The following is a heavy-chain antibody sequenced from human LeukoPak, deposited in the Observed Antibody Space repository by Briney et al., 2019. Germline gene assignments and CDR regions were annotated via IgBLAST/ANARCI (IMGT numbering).Heavy chain of an antibody. D-gene: IGHD1-26*01. V-gene: IGHV4-59*01. CDR3: ARVIGWELPPATIDY. J-gene: IGHJ4*02. CDR2: IYYSGST. Sequence: SETLSLTCTVPGGSISSYYWSWIRQPPGKGLESIGYIYYSGSTNYNPSLKSRVTISVDTSKNQFSLKLSSVTAADTAVYYCARVIGWELPPATIDYWGQGTLVTVSS. CDR1: GGSISSYY.